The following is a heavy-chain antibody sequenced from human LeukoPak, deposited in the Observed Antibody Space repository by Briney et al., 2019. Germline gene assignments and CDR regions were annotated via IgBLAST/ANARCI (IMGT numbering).Heavy chain of an antibody. CDR1: GFTFSSYA. D-gene: IGHD2-15*01. V-gene: IGHV3-23*01. CDR3: ARPHCSGGSCY. CDR2: ISGSGGST. Sequence: GGSLRLSCAASGFTFSSYAMSWVRQAPGKGLEWVSAISGSGGSTYYADSVKGRFTISRDNSKNTPYLQMNSLRAEDTAVYYCARPHCSGGSCYWGQGTLVTVSS. J-gene: IGHJ4*02.